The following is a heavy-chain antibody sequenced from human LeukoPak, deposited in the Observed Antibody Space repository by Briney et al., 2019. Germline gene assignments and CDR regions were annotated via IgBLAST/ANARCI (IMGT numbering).Heavy chain of an antibody. CDR3: ARDRIFEAKDAFDI. CDR1: GFTFSSYS. D-gene: IGHD4/OR15-4a*01. J-gene: IGHJ3*02. Sequence: PGGSLRLSCAASGFTFSSYSMNWVRQAPGKVLELVSSISSSSSYIYYADSVKGRFTISRDNAKNSLYLQMNSLRAEDTAVYYCARDRIFEAKDAFDIWGQGTMVTVSS. CDR2: ISSSSSYI. V-gene: IGHV3-21*01.